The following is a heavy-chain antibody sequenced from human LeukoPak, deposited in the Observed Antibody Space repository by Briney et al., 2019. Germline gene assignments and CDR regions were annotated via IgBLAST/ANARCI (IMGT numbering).Heavy chain of an antibody. CDR2: IFNTGST. CDR1: GDSIGRGSYY. D-gene: IGHD4-11*01. J-gene: IGHJ4*02. Sequence: SETLSLTCAVSGDSIGRGSYYWGWIRQPAGKAPEWIGRIFNTGSTSYNPSLKSRVTISVDTSKNQFSLNLRSVTAADMAVYYCARLHYSNYGYWGQGTLVTVSS. V-gene: IGHV4-61*02. CDR3: ARLHYSNYGY.